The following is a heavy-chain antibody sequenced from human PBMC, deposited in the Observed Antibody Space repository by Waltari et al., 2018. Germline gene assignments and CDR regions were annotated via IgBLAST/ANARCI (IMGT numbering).Heavy chain of an antibody. CDR2: LRNTGST. D-gene: IGHD3-22*01. CDR3: ARLPTKYYDSLGWGFFDQ. J-gene: IGHJ4*02. CDR1: GDFPSDDH. V-gene: IGHV4-59*08. Sequence: HVQLQESGPGLVKPSETLSLTCTVSGDFPSDDHLTWLRQAPGKGLEWIAYLRNTGSTKRNPSLESRVTISADTSKKQFTLRLTSVTAADTAVYYCARLPTKYYDSLGWGFFDQWGQGILVTVSS.